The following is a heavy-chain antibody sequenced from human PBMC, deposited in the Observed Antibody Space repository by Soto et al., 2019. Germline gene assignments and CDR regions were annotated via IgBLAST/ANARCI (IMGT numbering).Heavy chain of an antibody. V-gene: IGHV3-23*01. CDR2: FSDGDRI. J-gene: IGHJ4*02. Sequence: PGGSLRLSCAASGFSFTGYAMNWVRQAPGKGLEWVSGFSDGDRIHYADSVQGRFTISRDNSRNTLYLHMSSMTVEDTAVYYCARRTRDGYNAPIDYWGQGTQVTVSS. D-gene: IGHD5-12*01. CDR1: GFSFTGYA. CDR3: ARRTRDGYNAPIDY.